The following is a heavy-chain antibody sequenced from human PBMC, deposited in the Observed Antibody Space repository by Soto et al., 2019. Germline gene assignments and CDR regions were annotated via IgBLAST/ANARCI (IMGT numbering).Heavy chain of an antibody. J-gene: IGHJ6*02. Sequence: QLQLQESGPGLVKPSETLSLTCTVSGGSISSSSYYWGWIRQPPGKGLEWIGSIYYSGSTYYNPSLKSRVTISVDTSKNQFSLKLSSVTAADTAVYYCARLGITIFGVVISAPWNYYYYYGMDVWGQGTTVTVSS. CDR3: ARLGITIFGVVISAPWNYYYYYGMDV. V-gene: IGHV4-39*01. CDR2: IYYSGST. D-gene: IGHD3-3*01. CDR1: GGSISSSSYY.